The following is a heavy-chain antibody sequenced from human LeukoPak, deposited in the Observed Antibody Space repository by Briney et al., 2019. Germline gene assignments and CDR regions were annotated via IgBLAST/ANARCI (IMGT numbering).Heavy chain of an antibody. CDR1: GFTFSTYA. V-gene: IGHV3-23*01. CDR3: VRRPGGDRYFDP. D-gene: IGHD2-21*01. Sequence: GGSLRLSCAASGFTFSTYAMSWVRQAPGEGLEWVSAISEDGRITRYAGSVRGRFTISRDNSKNTLSLQMNSLRPEDTAVYYCVRRPGGDRYFDPWGQGTLITVSS. CDR2: ISEDGRIT. J-gene: IGHJ4*02.